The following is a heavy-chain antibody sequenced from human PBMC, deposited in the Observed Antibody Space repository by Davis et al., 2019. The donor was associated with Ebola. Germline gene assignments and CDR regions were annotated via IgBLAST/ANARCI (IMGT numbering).Heavy chain of an antibody. CDR1: GFTFSDYY. V-gene: IGHV3-11*01. CDR3: AIYGDYVGPYYYYGMDV. Sequence: GESLKISCAASGFTFSDYYMSWIRQAPGKGLEWVSYISCSGSTIYYTDSVKGRFTISRDNAKNSLYLQMNSLRAEDTAVYYCAIYGDYVGPYYYYGMDVWGQGTTVTVSS. CDR2: ISCSGSTI. J-gene: IGHJ6*02. D-gene: IGHD4-17*01.